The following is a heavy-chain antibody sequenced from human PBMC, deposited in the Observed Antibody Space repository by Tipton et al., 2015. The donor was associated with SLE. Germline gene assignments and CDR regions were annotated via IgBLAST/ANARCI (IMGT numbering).Heavy chain of an antibody. J-gene: IGHJ3*02. D-gene: IGHD3-10*01. CDR3: ARGSYGTDAFDI. V-gene: IGHV4-59*11. CDR1: GGSISSHY. Sequence: TLSLTCTVSGGSISSHYWSWIRQPPGKGLEWIGYIYYSGSTNYNPSLKSRVTISVDTSKTQFSLKLRSVTAADTAVYYCARGSYGTDAFDIWGQGTMATVSS. CDR2: IYYSGST.